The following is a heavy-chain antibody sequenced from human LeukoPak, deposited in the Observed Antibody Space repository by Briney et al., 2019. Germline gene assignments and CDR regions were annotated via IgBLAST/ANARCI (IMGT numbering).Heavy chain of an antibody. D-gene: IGHD2/OR15-2a*01. Sequence: SETLSLTCTVSGGSISSTSYYWGWIRQPPGKGLEWIGSIYYSGSTSYNPSLRSRVTISVYTSKDPFSLKLSSVAAADTAVYYCGTTQQNTSPHDYYYYYMDVWGKGTTLTVSS. V-gene: IGHV4-39*01. CDR2: IYYSGST. J-gene: IGHJ6*03. CDR1: GGSISSTSYY. CDR3: GTTQQNTSPHDYYYYYMDV.